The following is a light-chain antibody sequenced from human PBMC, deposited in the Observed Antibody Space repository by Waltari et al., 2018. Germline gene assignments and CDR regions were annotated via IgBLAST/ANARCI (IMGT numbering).Light chain of an antibody. J-gene: IGKJ2*01. CDR3: QQYNDWPPMYN. CDR1: QSVSTT. V-gene: IGKV3D-15*01. CDR2: VAS. Sequence: EIVMTQPPATLSVSPGERATLPCMASQSVSTTLPWYHQKPGQAPRLRIYVASTRATGIPARFSGGGSGTEFTLTYSSLQYEDFAVYYCQQYNDWPPMYNFGQGTKLDI.